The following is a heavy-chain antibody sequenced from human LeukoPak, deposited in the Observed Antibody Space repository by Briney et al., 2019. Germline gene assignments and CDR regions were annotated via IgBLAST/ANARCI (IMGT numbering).Heavy chain of an antibody. D-gene: IGHD2-15*01. CDR2: IYSGGST. CDR3: ASGYCSGGSCYSVYFQH. CDR1: GLTVSSNH. V-gene: IGHV3-53*01. J-gene: IGHJ1*01. Sequence: GGSLRLSCAASGLTVSSNHMSWVRQAPGKGLEWVSVIYSGGSTYYADSVKSRFTISSDNSKNTLYLQMNSLRDEDTAVYYCASGYCSGGSCYSVYFQHWGQGTLVTVSS.